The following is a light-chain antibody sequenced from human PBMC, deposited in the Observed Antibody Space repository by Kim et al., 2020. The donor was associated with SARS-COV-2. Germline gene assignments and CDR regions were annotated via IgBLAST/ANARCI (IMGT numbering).Light chain of an antibody. J-gene: IGKJ5*01. CDR2: DAS. CDR3: QQYDNLPIT. Sequence: DIQMTQSPSSLSASVGDRVTITCQASQDIYNYLNWYQQKPGKAPKLLIYDASNLETGVPSRFSGSGSGTDFTSTISSLQPEDIATYYCQQYDNLPITFGQGTRLEIK. CDR1: QDIYNY. V-gene: IGKV1-33*01.